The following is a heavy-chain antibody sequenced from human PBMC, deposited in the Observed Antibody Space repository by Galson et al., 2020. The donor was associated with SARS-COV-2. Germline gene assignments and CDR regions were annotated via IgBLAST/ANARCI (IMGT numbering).Heavy chain of an antibody. Sequence: GESLKISCKGSGYTFTSYAMNWVRQAPGQGLEWMGWINTNTGNPTYAQGFTGRFVFSLDTSVSTAYLQISSLKAEDTAVYYCARADEGIVVVPAAIGRDYYYYMDVWGKGTTVTVSS. CDR1: GYTFTSYA. CDR3: ARADEGIVVVPAAIGRDYYYYMDV. V-gene: IGHV7-4-1*02. J-gene: IGHJ6*03. D-gene: IGHD2-2*01. CDR2: INTNTGNP.